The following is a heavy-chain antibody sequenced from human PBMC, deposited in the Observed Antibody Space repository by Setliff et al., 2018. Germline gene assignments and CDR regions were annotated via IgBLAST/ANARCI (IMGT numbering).Heavy chain of an antibody. J-gene: IGHJ5*02. CDR3: LVAYTSSWYSSGFDP. V-gene: IGHV3-74*01. CDR1: GLTFTSKW. CDR2: INGDGSVT. Sequence: GGSLRLSCAASGLTFTSKWMHWVRQAPGKGLVWVSRINGDGSVTSYADSVRGRFTISRDSSKNTLYLQMNSLRLEDTAVYYCLVAYTSSWYSSGFDPWGQATLVTVS. D-gene: IGHD6-13*01.